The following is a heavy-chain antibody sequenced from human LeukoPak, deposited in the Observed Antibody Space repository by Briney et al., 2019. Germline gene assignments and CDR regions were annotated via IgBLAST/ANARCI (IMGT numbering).Heavy chain of an antibody. J-gene: IGHJ4*02. Sequence: PSETPSLTCTVSGGSISSYYWSWIRQPPGKGLEWIGYIYYSGSTNYNPSLKSRVTISVDTSKNQFSLKLSSVTAADTAVYYCARGARGKLELRVWGQGTPVTLYS. V-gene: IGHV4-59*01. CDR1: GGSISSYY. D-gene: IGHD1-7*01. CDR3: ARGARGKLELRV. CDR2: IYYSGST.